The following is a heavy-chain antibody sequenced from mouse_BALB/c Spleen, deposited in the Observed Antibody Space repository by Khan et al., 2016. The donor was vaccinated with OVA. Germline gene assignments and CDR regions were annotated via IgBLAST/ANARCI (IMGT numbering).Heavy chain of an antibody. CDR2: IYPGSGYI. D-gene: IGHD3-2*02. V-gene: IGHV1-77*01. CDR1: GYTFTDFL. J-gene: IGHJ3*01. Sequence: QVQLKESGPELVKPGASVKMSCKASGYTFTDFLISWLKQRPGQGLEWIGEIYPGSGYIYYNEKFKGKATLTSAKSSNTAYMQLTSLTSEDSAVYFCARAGYGGFAHWGQGTLVTVSA. CDR3: ARAGYGGFAH.